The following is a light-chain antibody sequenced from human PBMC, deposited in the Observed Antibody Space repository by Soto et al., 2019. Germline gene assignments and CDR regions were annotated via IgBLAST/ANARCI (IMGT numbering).Light chain of an antibody. J-gene: IGLJ1*01. V-gene: IGLV2-14*01. CDR1: SSDVGGYNY. CDR3: SSYTSSSTLVV. Sequence: QSALTQPASVSGSPGQSITISCTGTSSDVGGYNYVSWYQQHPGKAPKLMIFEVSNRPSGVSNRFSGSTSGNTASLTISGLQAEDEADYYCSSYTSSSTLVVFGTGTKVTVL. CDR2: EVS.